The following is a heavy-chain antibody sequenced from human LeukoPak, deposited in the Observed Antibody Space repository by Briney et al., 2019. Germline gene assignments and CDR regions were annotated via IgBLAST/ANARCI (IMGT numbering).Heavy chain of an antibody. CDR3: ATQLVVPAATDY. V-gene: IGHV5-51*01. CDR2: IYPGDSDT. D-gene: IGHD2-2*01. Sequence: GESLKISCKGSGYSFTSYWIGWVREMPGKSLEGRGVIYPGDSDTRYSTSFQGQVTISAAKSISTAYLQWSSLKASDTAMYYCATQLVVPAATDYWGPRTLVTVSS. J-gene: IGHJ4*02. CDR1: GYSFTSYW.